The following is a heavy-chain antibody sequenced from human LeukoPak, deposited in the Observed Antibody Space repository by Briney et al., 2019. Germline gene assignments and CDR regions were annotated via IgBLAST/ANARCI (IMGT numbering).Heavy chain of an antibody. CDR1: GVAVSSSY. J-gene: IGHJ4*02. CDR3: TRDSTTFRFGY. D-gene: IGHD4-11*01. V-gene: IGHV3-53*01. CDR2: VYSDDIR. Sequence: GGSLRLSCAASGVAVSSSYMSWVRQAPGKGLEWVSIVYSDDIRYYVDSVKGRFSISRDTSRNTLYLQMNSLRAEDTAVYYCTRDSTTFRFGYWGQGTLVTVSS.